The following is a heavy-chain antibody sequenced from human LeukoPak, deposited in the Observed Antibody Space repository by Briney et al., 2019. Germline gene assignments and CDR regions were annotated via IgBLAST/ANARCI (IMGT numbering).Heavy chain of an antibody. CDR3: ARGRYYYDSSGPHYFDY. CDR2: INHSGST. Sequence: SETLSLTCAVYGGSFSGYYWSWIRQPPGKGLECIGEINHSGSTNYNPSLKSRVTISVDTSKNQFSLKLSSVTAADTAVYYCARGRYYYDSSGPHYFDYWGQGTLVTVSS. J-gene: IGHJ4*02. D-gene: IGHD3-22*01. V-gene: IGHV4-34*01. CDR1: GGSFSGYY.